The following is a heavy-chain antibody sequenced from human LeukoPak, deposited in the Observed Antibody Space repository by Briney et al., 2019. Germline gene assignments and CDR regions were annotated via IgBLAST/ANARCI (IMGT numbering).Heavy chain of an antibody. Sequence: SETLSLTCTVSGGSISSYYWSWIRQPPGKGLEWIGYIYYSGSTNYNPSLKSRVTISVDTSKNQFSLKLSSVTAADTAVYYCARARYDISTGYYLGGPFDYWGQGTLVTVSS. CDR3: ARARYDISTGYYLGGPFDY. V-gene: IGHV4-59*01. CDR2: IYYSGST. J-gene: IGHJ4*02. D-gene: IGHD3-9*01. CDR1: GGSISSYY.